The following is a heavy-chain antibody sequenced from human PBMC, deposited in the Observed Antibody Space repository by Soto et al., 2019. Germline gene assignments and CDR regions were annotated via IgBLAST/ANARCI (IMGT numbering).Heavy chain of an antibody. Sequence: SETLSLTCAVSGGSISSGGYSWSWIRQPPGKGLEWIGYIYHSGSTYYNPSLKSRVTISVGRSKNQFSLKLSSVTAADTAVYYCASSSELRGVDYWGQGTLVTVSS. J-gene: IGHJ4*02. V-gene: IGHV4-30-2*01. D-gene: IGHD1-26*01. CDR2: IYHSGST. CDR3: ASSSELRGVDY. CDR1: GGSISSGGYS.